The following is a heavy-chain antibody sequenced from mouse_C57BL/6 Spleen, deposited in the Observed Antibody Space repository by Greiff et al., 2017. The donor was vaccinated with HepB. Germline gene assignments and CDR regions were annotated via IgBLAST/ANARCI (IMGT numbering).Heavy chain of an antibody. Sequence: VQLQQPGAELVKPGASVKMSCKASGYTFTSYWITWVKQRPGQGLEWIGDIYPGSGSTNYNEKFKSKATLTVDTSSSTAYMQLSSLTSEDSAVYYCARSRYYGSSLGDWGQGTTLTVSS. CDR3: ARSRYYGSSLGD. D-gene: IGHD1-1*01. J-gene: IGHJ2*01. CDR2: IYPGSGST. V-gene: IGHV1-55*01. CDR1: GYTFTSYW.